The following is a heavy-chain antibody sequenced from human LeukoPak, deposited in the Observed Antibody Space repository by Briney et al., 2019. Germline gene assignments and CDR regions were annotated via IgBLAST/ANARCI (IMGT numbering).Heavy chain of an antibody. V-gene: IGHV3-74*01. CDR2: INIDERIT. J-gene: IGHJ4*02. Sequence: GSLRLSCAASGFSFSTQRMHWVRQAPGKGLVWVSYINIDERITGYADSVKGRFTISRDNAKNTLYLQMNSLRAEDTAVYYCARDRGSGWYFGLDYWGQGTLVTVSS. CDR1: GFSFSTQR. D-gene: IGHD6-19*01. CDR3: ARDRGSGWYFGLDY.